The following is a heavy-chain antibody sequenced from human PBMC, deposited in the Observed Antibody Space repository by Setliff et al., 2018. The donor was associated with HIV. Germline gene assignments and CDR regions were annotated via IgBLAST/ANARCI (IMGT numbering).Heavy chain of an antibody. J-gene: IGHJ6*03. Sequence: SETLSLTCNVSGGSISTNRDHWGWIRQPPGKGLEWIGSISYSGNTYYHPSLQSRVTISLDMSKNQFSLKVKSVTAADTAVYYCARHKDPPGSRWIFYYYYMDLWGGGTTVTVS. CDR2: ISYSGNT. CDR1: GGSISTNRDH. CDR3: ARHKDPPGSRWIFYYYYMDL. V-gene: IGHV4-39*07. D-gene: IGHD6-13*01.